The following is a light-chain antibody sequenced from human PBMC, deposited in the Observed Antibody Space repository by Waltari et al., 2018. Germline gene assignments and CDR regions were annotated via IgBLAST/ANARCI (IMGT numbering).Light chain of an antibody. CDR3: QQRINWPRT. J-gene: IGKJ1*01. Sequence: EIMLPQPPDTLFLFPGATAISCCSASQSVTNSLTWYQQRPGQAPRHLIYSASNRATGVPARFSGSGSGTDFTLTISSLEPEDFAVYYCQQRINWPRTFGQGTKVEIK. CDR2: SAS. CDR1: QSVTNS. V-gene: IGKV3-11*01.